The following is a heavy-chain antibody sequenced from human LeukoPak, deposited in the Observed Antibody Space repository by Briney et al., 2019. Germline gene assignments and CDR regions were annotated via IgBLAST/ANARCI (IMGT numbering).Heavy chain of an antibody. Sequence: GESLKISCQASGYSFTSYWIGWVRQMPGKGLGWMGIIYPRDSDTRYSPSFQGQVTISADKSISTAYLQWSSLKASDTAMYYCGRPYRGAFDIWGQGTMVTVSS. CDR3: GRPYRGAFDI. V-gene: IGHV5-51*01. CDR2: IYPRDSDT. D-gene: IGHD1-14*01. J-gene: IGHJ3*02. CDR1: GYSFTSYW.